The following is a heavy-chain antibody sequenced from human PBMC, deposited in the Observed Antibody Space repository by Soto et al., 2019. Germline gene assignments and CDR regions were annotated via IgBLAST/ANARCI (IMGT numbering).Heavy chain of an antibody. J-gene: IGHJ6*02. Sequence: QVQLQESGPGLVKPSETLSLSCTVSGGSISSYYWSWFRQSPGKRMEWIGYVHHSWGSSYNPSLQSLVAISLDTSKCQFSRKVTSVTATDTAVYYCARQGFGPLHGLVDVWGQGTTVTVSS. CDR3: ARQGFGPLHGLVDV. CDR2: VHHSWGS. V-gene: IGHV4-59*08. D-gene: IGHD3-10*01. CDR1: GGSISSYY.